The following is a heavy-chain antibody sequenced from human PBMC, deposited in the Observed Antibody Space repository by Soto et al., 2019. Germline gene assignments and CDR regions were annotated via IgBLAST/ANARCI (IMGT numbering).Heavy chain of an antibody. V-gene: IGHV4-4*02. CDR2: IYHSGST. J-gene: IGHJ4*02. CDR3: ERERLDNSGHYLSHFDS. CDR1: GDSINSSNW. D-gene: IGHD3-22*01. Sequence: QVQLQESGPGLVRPSGTLSLTCAVSGDSINSSNWWSWVRQPPGKGLEWIGKIYHSGSTNYNPSLTSRVTISVDKSKNPFSLRLSSVTAADTAVYYCERERLDNSGHYLSHFDSWAQGTLVTVSS.